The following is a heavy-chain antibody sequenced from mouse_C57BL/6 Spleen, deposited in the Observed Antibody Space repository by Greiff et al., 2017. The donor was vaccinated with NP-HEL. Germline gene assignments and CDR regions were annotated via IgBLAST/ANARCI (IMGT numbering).Heavy chain of an antibody. V-gene: IGHV14-1*01. CDR3: TSYYGSSGGY. Sequence: VQLQQSGAELVRPGASVKLSCTASGFNIKDYYMHWVKQRPEQGLEWIGRIDPEDGDTEYAPKFKGKATMTADTSSNTAYLQLNSLTSDDTTVYYCTSYYGSSGGYWGQGTTLTVSS. CDR1: GFNIKDYY. CDR2: IDPEDGDT. D-gene: IGHD1-1*01. J-gene: IGHJ2*01.